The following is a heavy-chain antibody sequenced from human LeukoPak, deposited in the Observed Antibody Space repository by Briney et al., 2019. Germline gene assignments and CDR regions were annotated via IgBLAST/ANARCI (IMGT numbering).Heavy chain of an antibody. J-gene: IGHJ4*02. D-gene: IGHD3-10*01. V-gene: IGHV1-24*01. CDR1: GYTFTSYG. CDR3: ATHPNYYGSDY. Sequence: ASVKVSCKASGYTFTSYGISWVRQAPGKGLEWMGGFDPEDGETIYAQKFQGRVTMTEDTSTDTAYMELSSLRSEDTAVYYCATHPNYYGSDYWGQGTLVTVSS. CDR2: FDPEDGET.